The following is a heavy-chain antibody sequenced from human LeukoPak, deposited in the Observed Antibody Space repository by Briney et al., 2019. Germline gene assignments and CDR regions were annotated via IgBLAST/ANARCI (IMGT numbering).Heavy chain of an antibody. CDR2: IYYSGSA. CDR1: GGSISSYY. Sequence: SETLSLTCTVSGGSISSYYWSWIRQPPGKGLEWIGYIYYSGSAKYNPSLMSRVTISVDTSKNQFSLKLSSVTAADTAVYYCARYPWSSSDFDYWGHGTLVTVSS. V-gene: IGHV4-59*01. J-gene: IGHJ4*01. D-gene: IGHD6-6*01. CDR3: ARYPWSSSDFDY.